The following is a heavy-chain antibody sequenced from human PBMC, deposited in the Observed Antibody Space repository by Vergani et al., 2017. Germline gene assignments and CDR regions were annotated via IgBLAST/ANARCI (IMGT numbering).Heavy chain of an antibody. V-gene: IGHV3-30*03. D-gene: IGHD1-1*01. CDR3: ARDFLTRVTTLDYYYMGV. CDR1: GFPFSDYG. J-gene: IGHJ6*03. CDR2: ISYDGNKK. Sequence: QVQLVESGGGEVQPGRSLRLSCSAAGFPFSDYGVHWVRQAPGTGLEWGSVISYDGNKKNYADSVKGRFPISRDNSKNTLYLEMNALRAEDTAVYYCARDFLTRVTTLDYYYMGVWGKGTTVTVSS.